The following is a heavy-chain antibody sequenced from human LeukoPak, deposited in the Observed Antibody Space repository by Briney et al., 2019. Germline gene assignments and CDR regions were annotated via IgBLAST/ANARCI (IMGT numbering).Heavy chain of an antibody. CDR2: ISSSGSTI. CDR3: AKDSWLYCGGDCYGGGGDY. D-gene: IGHD2-21*01. V-gene: IGHV3-11*04. J-gene: IGHJ4*02. Sequence: GGSLRLSCAASGFTFSDYYMSWIRQAPGKGLEWVSYISSSGSTIYYADSVKGRFTISRDNAKNSLYLQMNSLRAEDTAVYYCAKDSWLYCGGDCYGGGGDYWGRGTLVTVSS. CDR1: GFTFSDYY.